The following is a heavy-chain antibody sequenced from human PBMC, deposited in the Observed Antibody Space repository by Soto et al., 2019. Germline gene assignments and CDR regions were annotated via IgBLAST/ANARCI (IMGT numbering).Heavy chain of an antibody. Sequence: PSETLSLTCTVSGGSLGSSSYYWGWIRQSPGKGLEWIGNIYYSGNTFYSPSLKSRVTISVDTSKNQFYLHLGSVTAADTAIFYCASIAAPGTTHFDFWGQGTLVTVSS. V-gene: IGHV4-39*01. CDR3: ASIAAPGTTHFDF. CDR1: GGSLGSSSYY. CDR2: IYYSGNT. J-gene: IGHJ4*02. D-gene: IGHD6-13*01.